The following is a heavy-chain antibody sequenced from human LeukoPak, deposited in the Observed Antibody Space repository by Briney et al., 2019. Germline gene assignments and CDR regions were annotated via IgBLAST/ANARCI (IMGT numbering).Heavy chain of an antibody. Sequence: GGSLRLSCAASGFTFSSYWMSWVRQAPGKGLEWVSYISSSSSYTNYADSVKGRFTISRDNAKNSLYLQMNSLRAEDTAVYYCARVDYLNWFDPWGQGTLVTVSS. CDR2: ISSSSSYT. CDR1: GFTFSSYW. V-gene: IGHV3-11*05. D-gene: IGHD3-16*01. CDR3: ARVDYLNWFDP. J-gene: IGHJ5*02.